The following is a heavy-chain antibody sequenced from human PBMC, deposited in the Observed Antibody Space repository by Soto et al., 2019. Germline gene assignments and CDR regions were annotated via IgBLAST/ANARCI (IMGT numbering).Heavy chain of an antibody. Sequence: ASVQVSCRASGYSFTHKDVSWGRQATGQGLEWLGWMNPGSGDTGYAQKFQGRVTMTTDTSTSTAYMELRSLRSDDTAVYYCARDLSVVAATLYYYYGMDVWGQGTTVTVPS. J-gene: IGHJ6*02. CDR1: GYSFTHKD. D-gene: IGHD2-15*01. CDR2: MNPGSGDT. V-gene: IGHV1-8*01. CDR3: ARDLSVVAATLYYYYGMDV.